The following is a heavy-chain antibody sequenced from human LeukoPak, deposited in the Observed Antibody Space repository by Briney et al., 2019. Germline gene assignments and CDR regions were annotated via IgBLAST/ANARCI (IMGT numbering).Heavy chain of an antibody. CDR1: GFPFSSYA. V-gene: IGHV3-23*01. J-gene: IGHJ4*02. Sequence: GSLQLSCSASGFPFSSYAMRWVRQAPGKGLEWVSSISDTGDSTYYADSVKGRFTISRDNSKNTLYLQMNSLRAEDTAVYYCAKDPMTSVTTTAYWGQGTLVTVSS. D-gene: IGHD4-17*01. CDR2: ISDTGDST. CDR3: AKDPMTSVTTTAY.